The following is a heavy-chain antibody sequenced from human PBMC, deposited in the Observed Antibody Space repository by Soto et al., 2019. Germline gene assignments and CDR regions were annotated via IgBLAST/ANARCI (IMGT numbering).Heavy chain of an antibody. D-gene: IGHD3-10*01. CDR3: AKEADQRVSWSYDN. V-gene: IGHV1-18*03. J-gene: IGHJ4*02. CDR1: GYTFTNYG. CDR2: INVYNGNT. Sequence: GASVKVSCKASGYTFTNYGISWVRQAPGQGLEWMGWINVYNGNTKYAQKVQGRVTMTTDTSTSTAYMELRSLTAEDMAVYYCAKEADQRVSWSYDNWGQGTLVTVSS.